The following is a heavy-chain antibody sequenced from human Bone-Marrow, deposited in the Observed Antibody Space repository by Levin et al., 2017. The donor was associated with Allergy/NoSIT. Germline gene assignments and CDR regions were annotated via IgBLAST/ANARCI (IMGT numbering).Heavy chain of an antibody. Sequence: SLRLSCAASGFTFDDYAMHWVRQAPGKGLEWVSGISWNSGSIGYADSVKGRFTISRDNAKNSLYLQMNSLRAEDTALYYCAKGLTGTTTYFDYWGQGTLVTVSS. CDR1: GFTFDDYA. J-gene: IGHJ4*02. CDR2: ISWNSGSI. D-gene: IGHD1-7*01. CDR3: AKGLTGTTTYFDY. V-gene: IGHV3-9*01.